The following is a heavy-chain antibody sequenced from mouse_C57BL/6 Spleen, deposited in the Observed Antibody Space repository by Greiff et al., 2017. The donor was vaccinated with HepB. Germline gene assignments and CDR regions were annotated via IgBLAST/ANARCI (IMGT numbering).Heavy chain of an antibody. J-gene: IGHJ4*01. D-gene: IGHD2-2*01. Sequence: HEWIGVIDPSDSYTNYNQKFKGKATLTVDTSSSTAYMQLSSLTSEDSAVYYCARYGYDGYYAMDYWGQGTSVTVSS. V-gene: IGHV1-59*01. CDR2: IDPSDSYT. CDR3: ARYGYDGYYAMDY.